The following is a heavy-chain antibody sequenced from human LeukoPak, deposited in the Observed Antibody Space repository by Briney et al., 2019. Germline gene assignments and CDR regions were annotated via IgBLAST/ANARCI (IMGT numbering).Heavy chain of an antibody. V-gene: IGHV3-7*01. CDR2: IKGDGTEI. D-gene: IGHD5-18*01. CDR3: AGGYSIDY. CDR1: GFTFSNYW. J-gene: IGHJ4*02. Sequence: GGSLRLSCAASGFTFSNYWMNWVRQAPGKGLEWVANIKGDGTEINYVDSVKGRFTISRDNPKNSLYLQLNSLRAEDTAVYYCAGGYSIDYWGQGSLVHVSS.